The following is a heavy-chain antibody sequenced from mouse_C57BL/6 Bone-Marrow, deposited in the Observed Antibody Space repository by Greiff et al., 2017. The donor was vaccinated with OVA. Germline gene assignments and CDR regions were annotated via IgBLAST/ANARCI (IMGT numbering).Heavy chain of an antibody. J-gene: IGHJ3*01. D-gene: IGHD1-1*01. CDR3: AREGYYGSSPAY. CDR2: IHPNSGST. Sequence: QVQLQQPGAELVKPGASVQLSCKASGYTFTSYWMHWVKQRPGQGLEWIGMIHPNSGSTNYNEKFKSKATLTVDKSSSTAYMQLSSLTSEDSAVYYCAREGYYGSSPAYWGQGTLVTVSA. V-gene: IGHV1-64*01. CDR1: GYTFTSYW.